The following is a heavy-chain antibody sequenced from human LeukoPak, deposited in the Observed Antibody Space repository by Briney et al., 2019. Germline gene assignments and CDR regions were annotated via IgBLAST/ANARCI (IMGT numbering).Heavy chain of an antibody. J-gene: IGHJ4*02. CDR2: ISWDGRKT. CDR1: GFNFDDYT. Sequence: PGGSLRLSCAASGFNFDDYTIHWVRQPPGKGLEWVSLISWDGRKTYYADSLKGRFTISRDNSKNSLFLHMSSLRSEDTALYYCAVARNYFDSSGQYYALDYWGQGTLVTVSS. D-gene: IGHD3-22*01. CDR3: AVARNYFDSSGQYYALDY. V-gene: IGHV3-43*01.